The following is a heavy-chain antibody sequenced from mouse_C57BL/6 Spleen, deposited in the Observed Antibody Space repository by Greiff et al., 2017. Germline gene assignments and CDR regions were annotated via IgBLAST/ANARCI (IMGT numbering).Heavy chain of an antibody. CDR1: GYAFSSSW. D-gene: IGHD2-4*01. V-gene: IGHV1-82*01. CDR3: ARSDDYDGAWFAY. J-gene: IGHJ3*01. Sequence: VKVVESGPELVKPGASVKISCKASGYAFSSSWMNWVKQRPGKGLEWIGRIYPGDGDTNYNGKFKGKATLTADKSSSTAYMQLSSLTSEDSAVYFCARSDDYDGAWFAYWGQGTLVTVSA. CDR2: IYPGDGDT.